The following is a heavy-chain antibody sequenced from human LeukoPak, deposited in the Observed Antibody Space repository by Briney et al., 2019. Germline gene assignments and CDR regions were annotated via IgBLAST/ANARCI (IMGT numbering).Heavy chain of an antibody. J-gene: IGHJ4*02. CDR3: ARDRSRGITMPFDY. Sequence: PEASVQVSCKASGYPFTSYGISWVRQAPGQGLEWMGWISAYNGNTNYAQKLQGRVTITTDTSTSTAYMELKSLRSDDTAVYYCARDRSRGITMPFDYWGQGTLVTVSS. V-gene: IGHV1-18*01. D-gene: IGHD3-10*01. CDR1: GYPFTSYG. CDR2: ISAYNGNT.